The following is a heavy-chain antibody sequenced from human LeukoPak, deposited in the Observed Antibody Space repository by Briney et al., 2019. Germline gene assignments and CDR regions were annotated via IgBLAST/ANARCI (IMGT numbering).Heavy chain of an antibody. Sequence: GGSLRLSCAASGFTFSTSDMNWIRQAPGKGLEWVSHISSSGSTITYADSVKGRFTVSRVNTKNLLYLQMNSLRADDTAIYYCARTKWQLPWAWGQGTLVTVSS. CDR2: ISSSGSTI. V-gene: IGHV3-48*03. J-gene: IGHJ1*01. CDR1: GFTFSTSD. D-gene: IGHD1-26*01. CDR3: ARTKWQLPWA.